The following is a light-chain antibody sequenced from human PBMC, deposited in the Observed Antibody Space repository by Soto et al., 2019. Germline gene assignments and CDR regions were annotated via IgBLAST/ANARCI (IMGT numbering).Light chain of an antibody. CDR2: AAS. J-gene: IGKJ4*01. Sequence: IQMTQYPSSLSASVGDRVTITCRASQSITTYLNWYRQKPGKAPKLLIYAASSLQSGVPSRFSGSGSETEFTLSISSLQPEDFATYFCQQIYSAPLTFGGGTKVDIK. CDR1: QSITTY. V-gene: IGKV1-39*01. CDR3: QQIYSAPLT.